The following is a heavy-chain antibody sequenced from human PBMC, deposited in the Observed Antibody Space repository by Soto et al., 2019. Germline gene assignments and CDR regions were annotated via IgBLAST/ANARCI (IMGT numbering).Heavy chain of an antibody. Sequence: EVQLVESGGGLIQPGGSLRLSCAASGFTVSSNYMSWVRQAPGKGLEWVSVIYSGGSTYYAESVKGRFTISRDNSKNPLYLQMNSLRAEDTAVYYCARENYEDYFDYWGQGTLVTVSS. J-gene: IGHJ4*02. D-gene: IGHD1-7*01. CDR3: ARENYEDYFDY. CDR1: GFTVSSNY. V-gene: IGHV3-53*01. CDR2: IYSGGST.